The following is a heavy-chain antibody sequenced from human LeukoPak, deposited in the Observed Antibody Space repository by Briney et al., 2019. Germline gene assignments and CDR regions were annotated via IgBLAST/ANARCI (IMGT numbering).Heavy chain of an antibody. D-gene: IGHD5-24*01. CDR1: GFTFSSYA. J-gene: IGHJ2*01. V-gene: IGHV3-21*01. CDR2: ISSSSSYI. CDR3: ARVPGDGYNFLWYFDL. Sequence: KSGGSLRLSCAASGFTFSSYAMSWVRQAPGKGLEWVSSISSSSSYIYYADSVKGRFTISRDNAKNSLYLQMNSLRAEDTAVYYCARVPGDGYNFLWYFDLWGRGTLVTVSS.